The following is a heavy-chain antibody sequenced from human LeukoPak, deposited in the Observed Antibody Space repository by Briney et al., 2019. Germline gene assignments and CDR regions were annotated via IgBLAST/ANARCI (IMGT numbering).Heavy chain of an antibody. CDR2: IYPSGST. J-gene: IGHJ4*02. D-gene: IGHD1-26*01. Sequence: SETLSLTCTVDGGSISSNYWTWIRQPAGKGLEWIGRIYPSGSTNYNPSLKSRVTMSVDTSKNQFSLKLSFVTAADTAVYYCARENSGSYREFDYWGQGTLVTVSS. CDR3: ARENSGSYREFDY. CDR1: GGSISSNY. V-gene: IGHV4-4*07.